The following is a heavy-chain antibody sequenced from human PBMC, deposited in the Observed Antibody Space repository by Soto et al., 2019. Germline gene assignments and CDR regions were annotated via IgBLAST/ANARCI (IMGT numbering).Heavy chain of an antibody. V-gene: IGHV1-18*01. CDR3: ARLAERFRWFDP. Sequence: ASVKVSCKASGYTFTSYGISWVRQAPGQGLEWMGWISAYNGNTNYAQKLQGRVTMTTDTSTSTTYMELRSLRSDDTAVYYCARLAERFRWFDPSGQGTLVTVSS. D-gene: IGHD3-3*01. J-gene: IGHJ5*02. CDR2: ISAYNGNT. CDR1: GYTFTSYG.